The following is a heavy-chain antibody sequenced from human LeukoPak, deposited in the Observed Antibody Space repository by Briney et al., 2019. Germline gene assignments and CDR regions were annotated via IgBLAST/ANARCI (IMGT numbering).Heavy chain of an antibody. J-gene: IGHJ6*04. V-gene: IGHV1-24*01. CDR3: ATLRDPDV. Sequence: GASVKVSCKVSGYTLTELSMHWVRQAPGKGLEWMGGFDPEDGETIYAQKFQGRVTMTTDTSTSTAYMELRSLRSDDTAVYYCATLRDPDVWGKGTTVTVSS. CDR1: GYTLTELS. CDR2: FDPEDGET.